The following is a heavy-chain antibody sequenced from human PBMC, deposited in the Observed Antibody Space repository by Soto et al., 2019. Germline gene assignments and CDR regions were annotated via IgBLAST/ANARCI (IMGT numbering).Heavy chain of an antibody. CDR3: ARASTQLGALYFDY. J-gene: IGHJ4*02. D-gene: IGHD2-2*01. CDR1: GFTVSSNY. Sequence: PGGSLRLSCAASGFTVSSNYMSWVRQAPGKGLEWVSVIYSGGSTYYADSVKGRFTISRHNSKNPLYLQMNSLRAEDTAVYYCARASTQLGALYFDYWGQGTLVTVS. CDR2: IYSGGST. V-gene: IGHV3-53*04.